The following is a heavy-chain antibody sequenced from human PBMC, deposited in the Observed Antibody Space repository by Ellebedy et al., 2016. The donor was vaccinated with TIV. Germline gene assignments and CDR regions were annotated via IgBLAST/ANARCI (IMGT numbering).Heavy chain of an antibody. D-gene: IGHD2-8*01. CDR1: GGSVRSYY. Sequence: MPGGSLRLSCTISGGSVRSYYWSWLRQPPGKGLEWIGNIYYSGTTNYNPSLKSRVTISQDTSKNQISLKLRSVTAADTAVYYCARVLGNCPNDSCLDALEIWGQGTMVTVSS. V-gene: IGHV4-59*02. CDR3: ARVLGNCPNDSCLDALEI. J-gene: IGHJ3*02. CDR2: IYYSGTT.